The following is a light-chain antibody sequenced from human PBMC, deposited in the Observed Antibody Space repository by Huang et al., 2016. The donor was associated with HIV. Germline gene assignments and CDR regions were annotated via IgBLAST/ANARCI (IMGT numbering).Light chain of an antibody. CDR2: IAS. V-gene: IGKV1-NL1*01. CDR1: QAISNS. Sequence: DIQMTQSPSSVSAYVGDRVSITCRARQAISNSLAWYQQKPGKAPQLLVYIASRLESGVPTRFSGSGSETDYTLTISSLQPEDVATYYCQQYFSPLRTFGQGTKVEI. J-gene: IGKJ1*01. CDR3: QQYFSPLRT.